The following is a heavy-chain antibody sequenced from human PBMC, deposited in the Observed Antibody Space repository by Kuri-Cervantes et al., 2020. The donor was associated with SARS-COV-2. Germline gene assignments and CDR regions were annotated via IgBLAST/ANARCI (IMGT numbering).Heavy chain of an antibody. CDR1: GFSFSNAW. J-gene: IGHJ4*02. Sequence: GGSLRLSCAASGFSFSNAWMNWVRQAPGKGLEWVGRIKSKTDGGTTDNAAPVKGRIIISREDSRNTLYLQMNSLKTEDTAVYYCARDPKWELNYYFDYWGQGTLVTVSS. CDR3: ARDPKWELNYYFDY. D-gene: IGHD1-26*01. CDR2: IKSKTDGGTT. V-gene: IGHV3-15*07.